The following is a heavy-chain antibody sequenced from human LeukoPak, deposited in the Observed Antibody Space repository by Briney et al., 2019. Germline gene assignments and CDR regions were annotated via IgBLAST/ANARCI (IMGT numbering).Heavy chain of an antibody. Sequence: GGSLRLSCAASGFRFGDYAMHWVRQAPGKGLEWVSGISWSSVDIGYADSVKGRFTISRDNAKSSLYLQMNSLRPEDTALYYFAKYGAMAERNFRMDGWRQETTLAV. J-gene: IGHJ6*01. CDR2: ISWSSVDI. V-gene: IGHV3-9*01. CDR1: GFRFGDYA. D-gene: IGHD5-24*01. CDR3: AKYGAMAERNFRMDG.